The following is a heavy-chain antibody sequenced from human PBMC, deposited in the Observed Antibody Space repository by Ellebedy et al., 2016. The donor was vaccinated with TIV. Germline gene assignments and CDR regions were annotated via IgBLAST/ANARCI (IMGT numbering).Heavy chain of an antibody. Sequence: SGPTLVTPTQTLTPTCTLSGLSVSSNGMRVSWIRQPSGKALESLARIDWADDTFYSTSLKTRLTISKDTSKTQVVLTMTVMDPVDTATYYCARISRDAFDIWGQGTMVTVSS. V-gene: IGHV2-70*04. J-gene: IGHJ3*02. CDR3: ARISRDAFDI. CDR2: IDWADDT. CDR1: GLSVSSNGMR.